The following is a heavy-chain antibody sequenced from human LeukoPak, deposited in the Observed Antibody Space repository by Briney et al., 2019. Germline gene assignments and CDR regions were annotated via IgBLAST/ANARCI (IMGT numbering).Heavy chain of an antibody. CDR3: ARGISYCGGDCSDY. J-gene: IGHJ4*02. CDR1: GYTFTGYY. CDR2: SNPNSGGT. Sequence: ASVKVSCKASGYTFTGYYMHWMRQGPGQGLEWMGWSNPNSGGTNYAQKFQGSVTMTRDTSISTAYMELSRVRSDDTAVYYCARGISYCGGDCSDYWGQGTLVTVSS. V-gene: IGHV1-2*02. D-gene: IGHD2-21*02.